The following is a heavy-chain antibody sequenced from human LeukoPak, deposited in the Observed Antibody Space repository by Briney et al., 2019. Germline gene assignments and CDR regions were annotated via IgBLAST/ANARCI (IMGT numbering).Heavy chain of an antibody. Sequence: GGSLRLSCAASGFTFSSYAMSWVRQAPGKGLEYVSAISDNGGSTNYANSVKGRFTISRANSKNTVYLQMGSLRPEDMAVYYCARGVGYFDSTGYFMYYLDYWGQGALVTVSS. D-gene: IGHD3-22*01. CDR1: GFTFSSYA. CDR2: ISDNGGST. J-gene: IGHJ4*02. CDR3: ARGVGYFDSTGYFMYYLDY. V-gene: IGHV3-64*01.